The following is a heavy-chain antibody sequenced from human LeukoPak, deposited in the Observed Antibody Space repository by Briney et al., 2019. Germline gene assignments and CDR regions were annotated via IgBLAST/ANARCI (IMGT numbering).Heavy chain of an antibody. D-gene: IGHD3-22*01. J-gene: IGHJ4*02. CDR3: ARAGVYYDIDY. CDR2: INHSGST. CDR1: GGSFSGYY. V-gene: IGHV4-34*01. Sequence: SETLSLTCAVYGGSFSGYYWSWIRQPPGKGLEWIGEINHSGSTNYNPSLKSRVTISVDTSKNQFSLKLSSVTAADTAVYYCARAGVYYDIDYWGQGTLVTVSS.